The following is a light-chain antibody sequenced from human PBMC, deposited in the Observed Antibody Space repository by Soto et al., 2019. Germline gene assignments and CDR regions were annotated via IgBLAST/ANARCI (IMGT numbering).Light chain of an antibody. CDR2: VAS. CDR3: QQSYSTPQT. J-gene: IGKJ1*01. Sequence: DIQLNQSPSFLSASVGDRVTITCRASQGITNYLAWYQQKPGQAPKVLIYVASTLQPGVPSRFSGSGSGTAFTLTISSLQPEDFATYYSQQSYSTPQTFGQGTKVDIK. CDR1: QGITNY. V-gene: IGKV1-9*01.